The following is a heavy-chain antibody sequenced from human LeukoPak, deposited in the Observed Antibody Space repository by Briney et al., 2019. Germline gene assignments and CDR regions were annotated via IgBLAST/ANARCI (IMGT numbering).Heavy chain of an antibody. J-gene: IGHJ4*02. CDR1: GFTFSNYG. CDR3: ARDRHGSAVYNFDY. CDR2: ISIDGSDK. V-gene: IGHV3-30*03. Sequence: GGSLRLSCAGSGFTFSNYGMHWVRQAPGKGLEWVAVISIDGSDKHYAESVQGRFTISRDNSKNTLYLQMNSLRAEDAAVYFCARDRHGSAVYNFDYWGQGTLVAVSS. D-gene: IGHD5/OR15-5a*01.